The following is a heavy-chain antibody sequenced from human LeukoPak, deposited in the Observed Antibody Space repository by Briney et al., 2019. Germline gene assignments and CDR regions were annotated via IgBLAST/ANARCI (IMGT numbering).Heavy chain of an antibody. Sequence: SETLSLTCTVSGGSVSSGSYYWSWIRQPPGKGLEWIGYIYYSGSTNYNPSLKGRVTISVDTSKNQFSLKLSSVTAADTAVYYCARDPGYYGMDVWGKGTTVTVSS. CDR1: GGSVSSGSYY. CDR3: ARDPGYYGMDV. J-gene: IGHJ6*04. CDR2: IYYSGST. V-gene: IGHV4-61*01.